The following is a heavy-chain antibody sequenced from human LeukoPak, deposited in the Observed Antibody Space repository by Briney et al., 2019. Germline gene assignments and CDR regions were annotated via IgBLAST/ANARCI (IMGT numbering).Heavy chain of an antibody. J-gene: IGHJ4*02. V-gene: IGHV3-7*01. CDR2: IKQDGSEK. Sequence: GGSLRLSCAASGFTFSSYWMSWVRQAPGKGLGWVANIKQDGSEKCYVDSVKGRFTISRDNAKNSLYLQMNSLRAEDTAVYYCAREASYGDAYADYWGQGTLVTVSS. CDR1: GFTFSSYW. CDR3: AREASYGDAYADY. D-gene: IGHD4-17*01.